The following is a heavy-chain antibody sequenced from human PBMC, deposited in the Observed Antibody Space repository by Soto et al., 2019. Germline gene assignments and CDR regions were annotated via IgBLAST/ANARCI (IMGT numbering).Heavy chain of an antibody. D-gene: IGHD3-3*01. V-gene: IGHV3-23*01. J-gene: IGHJ4*02. CDR1: GFTFSSYA. CDR2: ISGSGGST. CDR3: AKATTDPLRLRFLEWPHYFDY. Sequence: PGGSLRLSCAASGFTFSSYAMSWVRQAPGKGLEWVSAISGSGGSTYYADSVKGRFTISRDNSKNTLYLQMNSLRAEDTAVYYCAKATTDPLRLRFLEWPHYFDYWGQGTLVTVS.